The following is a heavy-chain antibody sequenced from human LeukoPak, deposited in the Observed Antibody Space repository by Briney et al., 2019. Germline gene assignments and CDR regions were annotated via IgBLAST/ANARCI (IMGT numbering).Heavy chain of an antibody. CDR3: ASGTIVGARGADN. CDR2: ISGSSYHI. Sequence: GGFLRLSCAASGFTFSTCSMKWVRQAPGKALEWVSSISGSSYHIYYADSVKGRFTISRDNAYNLLYLQMNSLRAEDTAVYYCASGTIVGARGADNWGQGTLVTVSS. D-gene: IGHD1-26*01. V-gene: IGHV3-21*01. CDR1: GFTFSTCS. J-gene: IGHJ4*02.